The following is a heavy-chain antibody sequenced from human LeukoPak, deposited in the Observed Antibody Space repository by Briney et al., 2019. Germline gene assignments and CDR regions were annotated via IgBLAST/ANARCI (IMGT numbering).Heavy chain of an antibody. J-gene: IGHJ6*02. CDR3: AKRVSTLHYYYYGMDV. V-gene: IGHV3-23*01. CDR2: ISGSGGST. Sequence: PGGSLRLSCAASGLTFSSYAMSWVRQAPGKGLEWVSAISGSGGSTNYADSVKGRFTISRDNSKNTLYLQMNSLRAEDTAVYYCAKRVSTLHYYYYGMDVWGQGTTVTVSS. D-gene: IGHD5/OR15-5a*01. CDR1: GLTFSSYA.